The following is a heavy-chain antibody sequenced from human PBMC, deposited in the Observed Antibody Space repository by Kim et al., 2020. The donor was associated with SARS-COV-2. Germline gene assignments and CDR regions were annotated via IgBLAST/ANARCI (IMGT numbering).Heavy chain of an antibody. D-gene: IGHD3-16*01. J-gene: IGHJ5*02. V-gene: IGHV4-39*01. CDR2: SGST. Sequence: SGSTDYNPSLKRRVTISVDTSKNQFTLKLSSVTAADTAVYYWARLWGLSWGQGTLVTVSS. CDR3: ARLWGLS.